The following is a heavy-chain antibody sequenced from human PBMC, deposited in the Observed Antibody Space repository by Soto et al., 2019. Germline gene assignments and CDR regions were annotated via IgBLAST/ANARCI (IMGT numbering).Heavy chain of an antibody. CDR2: IIPIFGTA. D-gene: IGHD5-18*01. CDR1: GGTFSSYA. V-gene: IGHV1-69*13. CDR3: ARVKAIQLWLPGLAQDAFDI. J-gene: IGHJ3*02. Sequence: SVKVSCKVSGGTFSSYAISWVRQAPGQGLEWMGGIIPIFGTANYAQKFQGRVTITADESTSTAYMELSSLRSEDTAVYYCARVKAIQLWLPGLAQDAFDIWGQGTMVTVSS.